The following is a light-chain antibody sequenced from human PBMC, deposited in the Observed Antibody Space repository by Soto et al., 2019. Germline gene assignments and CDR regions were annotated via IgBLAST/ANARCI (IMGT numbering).Light chain of an antibody. CDR2: DVT. CDR1: SSDVGGYNY. J-gene: IGLJ3*02. V-gene: IGLV2-14*01. Sequence: QSALTQPASVSGSPGQSITISGTGTSSDVGGYNYVSWYQQHPGNAPKLMIYDVTNRPSGVSNRFSGSKSGNKASLTISGLEAEDEADYYFSSYTSHSTPVMFGGGTKVTVL. CDR3: SSYTSHSTPVM.